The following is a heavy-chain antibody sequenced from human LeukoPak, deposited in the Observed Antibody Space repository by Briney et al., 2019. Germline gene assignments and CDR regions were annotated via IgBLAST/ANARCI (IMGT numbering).Heavy chain of an antibody. D-gene: IGHD2-2*01. CDR3: ARVSCSSTSCPFQH. V-gene: IGHV4-59*08. Sequence: SETLSLTCTVSGGSIRSNSWSWIRQPPGKGLEWIGYIYYSGSTNYNPSLKSRVTISVDTSKNQFSLKLSSVTAADTAVYYCARVSCSSTSCPFQHWGQGTLVTVSS. CDR1: GGSIRSNS. CDR2: IYYSGST. J-gene: IGHJ1*01.